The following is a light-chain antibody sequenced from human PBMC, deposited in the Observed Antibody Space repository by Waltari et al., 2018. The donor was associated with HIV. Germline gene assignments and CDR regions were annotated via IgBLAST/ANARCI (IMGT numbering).Light chain of an antibody. V-gene: IGLV8-61*01. Sequence: QTVVTQEPSFSVSPGGTVTLTCGLSSGSVSTSYYPSWYQQTPGQAPRTLIHSTNPRASGSPDRFSGSILGNRAALSIRGAQEEYESDYYSMLYMATDILVFGGGTKLSVL. CDR1: SGSVSTSYY. CDR3: MLYMATDILV. J-gene: IGLJ3*02. CDR2: STN.